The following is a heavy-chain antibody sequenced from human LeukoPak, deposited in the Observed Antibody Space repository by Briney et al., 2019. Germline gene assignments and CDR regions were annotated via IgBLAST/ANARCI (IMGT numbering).Heavy chain of an antibody. D-gene: IGHD1-26*01. V-gene: IGHV1-2*02. CDR1: GYTFTGYY. J-gene: IGHJ4*02. CDR3: ARLSGSYYFIDY. CDR2: INPNSGGT. Sequence: ASVKVSCKASGYTFTGYYMHWVRQAPGQGLEWMGWINPNSGGTNYAQKFQGRVTTTRDTSISTAYMELSRLRSDDTAVYYCARLSGSYYFIDYWGQGTLVTVSS.